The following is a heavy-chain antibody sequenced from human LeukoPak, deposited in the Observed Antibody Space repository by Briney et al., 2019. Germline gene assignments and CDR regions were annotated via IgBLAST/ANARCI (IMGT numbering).Heavy chain of an antibody. D-gene: IGHD2-2*01. J-gene: IGHJ4*02. CDR2: INPNSGGT. V-gene: IGHV1-2*02. Sequence: ASVKVSCKASGYTLTDYYIHWVRQAPGQGLEWMGWINPNSGGTNYAQKFQGRVTMTRDTSISTAYMELSRLRSDDTAVYYCTRRLGYCSSSNCYDLGYWGQGTQVTVSS. CDR1: GYTLTDYY. CDR3: TRRLGYCSSSNCYDLGY.